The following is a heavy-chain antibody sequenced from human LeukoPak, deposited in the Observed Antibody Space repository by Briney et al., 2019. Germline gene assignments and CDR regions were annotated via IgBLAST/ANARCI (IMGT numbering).Heavy chain of an antibody. V-gene: IGHV4-59*08. CDR3: ASARWLLYFDY. D-gene: IGHD5-24*01. CDR1: GGSISSYY. Sequence: SETLSLTCTASGGSISSYYWSWIRQPPGKGLEWIGYIYYSGSTNYNPSLKSRVTISVDTSKNQFSLKLSSVTAADTAVYYCASARWLLYFDYWGQGTLVTVSS. J-gene: IGHJ4*02. CDR2: IYYSGST.